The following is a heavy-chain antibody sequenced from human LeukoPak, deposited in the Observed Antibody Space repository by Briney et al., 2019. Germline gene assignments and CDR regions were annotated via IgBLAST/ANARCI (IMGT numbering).Heavy chain of an antibody. CDR1: GYTFTSYG. CDR2: ISAYNGNT. Sequence: VASVKVSCKASGYTFTSYGISWVRQAPGQGLEWMGWISAYNGNTNYAQKLQGRVTMTTDTSTSTAYMELRSLRSDDTAVYYCARKVTMVRGIISSKTQSYYGMGVWGQGTTVTVSS. D-gene: IGHD3-10*01. CDR3: ARKVTMVRGIISSKTQSYYGMGV. J-gene: IGHJ6*02. V-gene: IGHV1-18*01.